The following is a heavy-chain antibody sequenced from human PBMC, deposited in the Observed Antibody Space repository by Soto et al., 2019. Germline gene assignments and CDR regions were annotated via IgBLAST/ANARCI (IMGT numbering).Heavy chain of an antibody. CDR2: IYPGDSDT. CDR1: GYTFTNYW. J-gene: IGHJ6*04. V-gene: IGHV5-51*01. Sequence: PGESLKISCKGSGYTFTNYWIGWVRQMPGKGLEWMGIIYPGDSDTKYNPSFQGQVTISADKSITTTYLQWSSLKASDTAIYYCAASIFYYGMDVWGKGTKVTVS. CDR3: AASIFYYGMDV.